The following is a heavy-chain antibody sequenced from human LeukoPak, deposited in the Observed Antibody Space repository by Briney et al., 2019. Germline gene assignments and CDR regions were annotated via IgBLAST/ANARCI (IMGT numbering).Heavy chain of an antibody. V-gene: IGHV4-59*08. CDR1: GGSINTYY. J-gene: IGHJ4*02. CDR3: ARPWGAPHGDYEFDF. Sequence: SETLSLTCTVSGGSINTYYWGWIRQPSGKGLEWIGNIYSSGSTNYNPSLKSRVTISVDTSKNQFSLKLTSVTAADTAIYYCARPWGAPHGDYEFDFWGQGILVTVSS. D-gene: IGHD4-17*01. CDR2: IYSSGST.